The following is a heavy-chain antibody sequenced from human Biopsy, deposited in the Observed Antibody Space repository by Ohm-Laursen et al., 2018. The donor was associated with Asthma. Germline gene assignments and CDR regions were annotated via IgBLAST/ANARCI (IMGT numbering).Heavy chain of an antibody. V-gene: IGHV3-7*01. J-gene: IGHJ6*02. D-gene: IGHD3-3*02. CDR2: IKHDGTEK. CDR3: ARTFHFWSPYHAEHYKL. Sequence: GSLRLSCSVSGFTFGDYWMSWVRQVPGKALEWVANIKHDGTEKNHVDSLKGRFTIYRDNAKNSLYLQMNSLRAEYTAVYYCARTFHFWSPYHAEHYKLWGQGTTVTVS. CDR1: GFTFGDYW.